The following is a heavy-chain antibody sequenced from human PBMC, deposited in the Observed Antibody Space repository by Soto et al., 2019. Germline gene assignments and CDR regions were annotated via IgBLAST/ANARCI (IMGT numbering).Heavy chain of an antibody. D-gene: IGHD3-16*02. V-gene: IGHV1-24*01. Sequence: QVQLVQSGAEVKKPGTSVKVSCKVFGHTLSELSMHWVRQAPGEGLEWVGGFDREDAETIYAQKFQGRVTMTEDTSTDIAYLELSSLRSEDTAMYYCATKTLLSYFQYWGQGTLVTVSS. CDR3: ATKTLLSYFQY. CDR2: FDREDAET. CDR1: GHTLSELS. J-gene: IGHJ1*01.